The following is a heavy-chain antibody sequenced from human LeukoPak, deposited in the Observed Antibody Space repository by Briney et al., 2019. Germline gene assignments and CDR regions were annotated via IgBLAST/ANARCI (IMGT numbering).Heavy chain of an antibody. CDR1: GFSFSSYE. CDR2: ISSFGSAI. Sequence: GGSLRLSCAASGFSFSSYEMNWVRQAPGKGLEWVSYISSFGSAIYYADSVKGRFTISRDNAKNSLYLQMNSLRAEDTAVYYCARVGPNWNNFDYWGQGPLVTVSS. CDR3: ARVGPNWNNFDY. V-gene: IGHV3-48*03. D-gene: IGHD1-20*01. J-gene: IGHJ4*02.